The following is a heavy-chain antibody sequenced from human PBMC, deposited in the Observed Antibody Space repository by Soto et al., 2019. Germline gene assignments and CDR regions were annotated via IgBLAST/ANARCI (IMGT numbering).Heavy chain of an antibody. CDR1: GFTFSSYS. J-gene: IGHJ4*02. V-gene: IGHV3-21*01. CDR3: ARDLWAMPDPY. CDR2: ISSSSYI. D-gene: IGHD2-2*01. Sequence: EVQLVESGGGLVKPGGSLRLSCAASGFTFSSYSMNWVRQAPGKGLEWVSSISSSSYIYYADSVKGRFTISRDNAKNSLYLQMNSLRAEDTAVYYCARDLWAMPDPYWGQGTLVTVSS.